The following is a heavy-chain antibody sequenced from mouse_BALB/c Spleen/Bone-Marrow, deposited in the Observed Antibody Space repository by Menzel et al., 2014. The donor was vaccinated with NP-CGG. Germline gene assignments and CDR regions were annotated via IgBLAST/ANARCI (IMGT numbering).Heavy chain of an antibody. J-gene: IGHJ2*01. Sequence: EVMLVESGGGLVQPGGSRKLSCAASGFTFSSFGMHWVRQASERGLEWVAYISSGSSTIFYADTVKGRFTISRDNPKNTLFLQMTSLRSEDTAMYYCTRGGNWEDFDYWGQGTTLTVSS. CDR3: TRGGNWEDFDY. D-gene: IGHD4-1*01. CDR2: ISSGSSTI. CDR1: GFTFSSFG. V-gene: IGHV5-17*02.